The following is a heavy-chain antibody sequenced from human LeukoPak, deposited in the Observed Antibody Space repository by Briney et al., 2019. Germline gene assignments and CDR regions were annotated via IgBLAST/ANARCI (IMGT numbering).Heavy chain of an antibody. CDR2: ISSDGSNK. Sequence: PGRSLRLSCAASGFTFSSYGMYWVRQAPGKGLEWVAVISSDGSNKYYADSVKGRFTISRDNSKNTLYLQMNSLRAEDTAVYYCATLLPYTVTADYWGHGTLVTVSS. V-gene: IGHV3-30*03. CDR3: ATLLPYTVTADY. CDR1: GFTFSSYG. J-gene: IGHJ4*01. D-gene: IGHD4-11*01.